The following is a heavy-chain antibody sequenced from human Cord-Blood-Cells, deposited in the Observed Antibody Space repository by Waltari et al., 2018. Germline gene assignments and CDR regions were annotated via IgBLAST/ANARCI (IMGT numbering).Heavy chain of an antibody. Sequence: QVQLVQSGAEVKKPGASVKGSCKASGYTFTGYYMHWVRQAPGQGLGWMGGINPNSGGTIYAQKFQGRVTMTRDTSISTAYMELSRLRSDDTAVYYCASLGGEDDYWGQGTLVTVSS. J-gene: IGHJ4*02. V-gene: IGHV1-2*02. CDR3: ASLGGEDDY. CDR2: INPNSGGT. D-gene: IGHD3-10*01. CDR1: GYTFTGYY.